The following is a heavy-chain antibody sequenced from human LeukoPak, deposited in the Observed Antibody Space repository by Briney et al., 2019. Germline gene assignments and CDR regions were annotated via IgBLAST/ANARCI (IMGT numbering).Heavy chain of an antibody. D-gene: IGHD3-10*01. Sequence: GGSLRLSCAASGFTFSNAWMSWVRQAPGKGLEWVGRIKSRTYGGTTDYAAPVKGRFTVTRDDSLNTLHLQMNSQRVEDTAVYYCAKDRGIISDYWGQGTLVTVSS. CDR1: GFTFSNAW. V-gene: IGHV3-15*01. CDR3: AKDRGIISDY. J-gene: IGHJ4*02. CDR2: IKSRTYGGTT.